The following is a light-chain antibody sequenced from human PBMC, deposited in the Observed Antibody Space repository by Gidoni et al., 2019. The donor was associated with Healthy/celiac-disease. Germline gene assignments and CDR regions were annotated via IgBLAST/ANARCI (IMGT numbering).Light chain of an antibody. Sequence: DIVMTQSALSLPVTPGEPASIYCRSSQSLLHSNGYIYLDWYLQKPGQSQQLLLYLSSNRASEVPDRFSGSGSGTDFTLKISRVEAEDVGVYYCMQALQTPSCGGXTKVEIK. J-gene: IGKJ4*01. CDR2: LSS. V-gene: IGKV2-28*01. CDR1: QSLLHSNGYIY. CDR3: MQALQTPS.